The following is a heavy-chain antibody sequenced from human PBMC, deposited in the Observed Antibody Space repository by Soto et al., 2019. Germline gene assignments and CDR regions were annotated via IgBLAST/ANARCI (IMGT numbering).Heavy chain of an antibody. CDR2: ISAYNGNT. D-gene: IGHD2-2*01. CDR1: GYTFTSYG. CDR3: ASSTPPIDDIVVVPAAMVYGAFDI. J-gene: IGHJ3*02. V-gene: IGHV1-18*01. Sequence: ASVKVSCKASGYTFTSYGISWVRQAPGQGLEWMGWISAYNGNTNYAQKLQGRVTMTTDTSTSTAYMELRSLRSDDTAVYYCASSTPPIDDIVVVPAAMVYGAFDIWGQGTMVTVS.